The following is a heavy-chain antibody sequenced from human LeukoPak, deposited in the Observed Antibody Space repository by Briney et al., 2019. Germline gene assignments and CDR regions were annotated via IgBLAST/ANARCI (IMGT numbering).Heavy chain of an antibody. CDR2: IYYSGST. V-gene: IGHV4-61*05. CDR1: GGSISSSSYY. J-gene: IGHJ4*02. Sequence: SETLSLTCTVSGGSISSSSYYWGWIRQPPGKGLEWIGYIYYSGSTNYNPSLKSRVTISVDTSKNQFSLKLSSVTAADTAVYYCARASIAVAGHFDYWGQGTLVTVSS. D-gene: IGHD6-19*01. CDR3: ARASIAVAGHFDY.